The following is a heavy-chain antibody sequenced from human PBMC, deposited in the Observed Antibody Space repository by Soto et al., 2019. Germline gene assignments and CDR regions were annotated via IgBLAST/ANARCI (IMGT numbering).Heavy chain of an antibody. Sequence: PGGSLRLSCAASGFTFSDYWMSWVRQAPGKGLEWVSAISGSGGSTYYADSVKGRFTISRDNSKNTLYLQMNSLRAEDTAVYYCAKKRWLQSPPEFFDYWGQGTLVTVSS. V-gene: IGHV3-23*01. CDR1: GFTFSDYW. CDR3: AKKRWLQSPPEFFDY. J-gene: IGHJ4*02. CDR2: ISGSGGST. D-gene: IGHD5-12*01.